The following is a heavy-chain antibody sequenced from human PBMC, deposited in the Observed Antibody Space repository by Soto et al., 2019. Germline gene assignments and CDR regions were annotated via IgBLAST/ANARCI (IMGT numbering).Heavy chain of an antibody. CDR2: ISAYNGNT. CDR1: GYTFTSYG. J-gene: IGHJ6*02. Sequence: QVQLVQSGAEVKKPGASVKVSCKASGYTFTSYGISWVRQAPGQGLEWMGWISAYNGNTNYAPKLQGRVTMTTDTSTSTAYMELRSLRSDDTAVYYCARGPHYFIAAAGHPLDVWGQGTTVTVSS. D-gene: IGHD6-13*01. CDR3: ARGPHYFIAAAGHPLDV. V-gene: IGHV1-18*01.